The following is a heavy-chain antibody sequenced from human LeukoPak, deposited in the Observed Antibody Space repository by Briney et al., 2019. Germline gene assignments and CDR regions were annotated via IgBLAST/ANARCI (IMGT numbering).Heavy chain of an antibody. J-gene: IGHJ4*02. CDR2: ISGSGGST. Sequence: GGSLRLSCAASGFTFSSYAMSWVRQAPGKGLEWVSAISGSGGSTCYADSVKGRFTISRDNSKNTLYLQMNSLRAEDTAVYYCAKDLVVVAARPSTHDYWGQGTLVTVSS. CDR3: AKDLVVVAARPSTHDY. V-gene: IGHV3-23*01. D-gene: IGHD2-15*01. CDR1: GFTFSSYA.